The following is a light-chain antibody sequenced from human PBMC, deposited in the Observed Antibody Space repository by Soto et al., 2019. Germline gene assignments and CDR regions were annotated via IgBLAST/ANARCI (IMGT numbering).Light chain of an antibody. Sequence: QLVLTQPPSVSGAPGQRVTISCTGSSSNIGAGYGVHWYQQLPGAAPKLLIYGNSNRPSGVPDRFSGSQSDTSASLAITGLQAEDEADYYCQTADTSLSVVFGGGTQLTVL. CDR3: QTADTSLSVV. V-gene: IGLV1-40*01. CDR2: GNS. J-gene: IGLJ2*01. CDR1: SSNIGAGYG.